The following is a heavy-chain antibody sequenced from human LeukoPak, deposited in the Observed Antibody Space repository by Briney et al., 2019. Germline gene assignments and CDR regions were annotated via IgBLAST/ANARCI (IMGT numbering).Heavy chain of an antibody. J-gene: IGHJ4*02. Sequence: SGTLSPTCAVSGGTISSGNWWSWVRQPPGKGLEWIGEIYHSGSTNYNPSLQSRVTISVDKSKNQFSLNLTSVTAADTAVYFCAKEAVAAGPHYFDYWGQGTLVTVSS. CDR2: IYHSGST. D-gene: IGHD2-15*01. CDR3: AKEAVAAGPHYFDY. V-gene: IGHV4-4*02. CDR1: GGTISSGNW.